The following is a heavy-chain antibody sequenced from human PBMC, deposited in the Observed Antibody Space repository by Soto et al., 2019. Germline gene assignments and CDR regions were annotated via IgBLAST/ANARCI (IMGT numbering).Heavy chain of an antibody. CDR2: IYSSGST. V-gene: IGHV4-4*07. Sequence: PSETLSLTCSVSGGSITNTYWSWIRQPAGKGLEWIGRIYSSGSTNYNPSLKSRVTISVDTSKNQFSLKLTSVTAADTAIYYCAKDLGNSYFDYWGQGALVTVSS. J-gene: IGHJ4*02. D-gene: IGHD3-16*01. CDR1: GGSITNTY. CDR3: AKDLGNSYFDY.